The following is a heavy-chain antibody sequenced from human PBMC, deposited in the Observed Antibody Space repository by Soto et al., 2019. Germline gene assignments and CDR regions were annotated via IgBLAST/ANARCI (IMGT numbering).Heavy chain of an antibody. CDR3: ATGPGEYTGWYFDL. J-gene: IGHJ2*01. CDR2: ISYDGSNK. Sequence: QVQLVESGGGVVQPGRSLRLSCAASGFTFSSYGMHWVRQAPGKGLEWVAVISYDGSNKYYADSVKGRFTISRDNSKNTLYLKMNSLRAEDTAVYYCATGPGEYTGWYFDLWGRGTLVTVSS. D-gene: IGHD3-10*01. V-gene: IGHV3-30*03. CDR1: GFTFSSYG.